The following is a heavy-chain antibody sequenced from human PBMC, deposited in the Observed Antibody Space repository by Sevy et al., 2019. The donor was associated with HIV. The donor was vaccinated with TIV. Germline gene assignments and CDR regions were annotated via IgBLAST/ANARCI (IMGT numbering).Heavy chain of an antibody. CDR3: ATLDFWSDYPLYGTDQ. Sequence: ASVKVSCKVSEYTVTKFPMHWVRQAPGKGLEWMGGFDPEENEIIYAQNFQGRVTMTQDTSTDTAYMELRSLRSEDTAVYYCATLDFWSDYPLYGTDQWGQGTKVTVSS. J-gene: IGHJ6*02. CDR1: EYTVTKFP. D-gene: IGHD3-3*01. V-gene: IGHV1-24*01. CDR2: FDPEENEI.